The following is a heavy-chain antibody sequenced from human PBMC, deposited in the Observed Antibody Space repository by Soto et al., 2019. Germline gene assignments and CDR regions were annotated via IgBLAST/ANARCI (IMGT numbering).Heavy chain of an antibody. CDR2: IYPGDSDT. V-gene: IGHV5-51*01. J-gene: IGHJ6*02. CDR1: DTTHW. Sequence: GESLKISCKASDTTHWIGWVRQKPGKGLEWMGIIYPGDSDTKYSPSFQGQVTISVDKSISTAYLHWSSLKASDTATYYCARHVNYYFGMDVWGRGTTVTVSS. CDR3: ARHVNYYFGMDV.